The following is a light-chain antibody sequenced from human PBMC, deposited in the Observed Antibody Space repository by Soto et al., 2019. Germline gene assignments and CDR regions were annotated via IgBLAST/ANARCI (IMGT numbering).Light chain of an antibody. Sequence: DLQMTQSPSSLSASVGDRVTITCRASQGIRNYLAWYQQKPGKVPKVLIYAASTLQSGVPSRFSSGGSGTDFNLTISSLQPDDVATYYCQNYDSAPFTFGPGTKVDIK. CDR1: QGIRNY. J-gene: IGKJ3*01. CDR2: AAS. CDR3: QNYDSAPFT. V-gene: IGKV1-27*01.